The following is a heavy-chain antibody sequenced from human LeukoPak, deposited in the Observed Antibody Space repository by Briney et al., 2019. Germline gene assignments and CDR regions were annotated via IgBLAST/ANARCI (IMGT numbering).Heavy chain of an antibody. J-gene: IGHJ4*02. V-gene: IGHV4-59*11. CDR2: IYYSGST. CDR1: GGSINNHY. CDR3: ARARIVGAEYYFDY. Sequence: PSETLSLTCTVSGGSINNHYWSWIRQPPGKGLEWIGYIYYSGSTNYNPSLKSRVTISVDTSKNQFSLKLSSVTAADTAVYYCARARIVGAEYYFDYWGQGTLVTVSS. D-gene: IGHD1-26*01.